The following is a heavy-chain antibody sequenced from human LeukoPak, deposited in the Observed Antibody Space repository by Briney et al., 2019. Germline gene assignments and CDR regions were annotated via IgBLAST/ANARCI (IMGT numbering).Heavy chain of an antibody. Sequence: GGSLRLSCVASGFTFSTYAMTWVRQAPGKGLEWVSSVSANYYSTYYADSVKGRFTLSRDNSKNSIYLQMNSLRAEDTAVYYCAKEPLRSAVVPAVKTHGSYYRYMDVWGKGTTVTVSS. J-gene: IGHJ6*03. CDR2: VSANYYST. CDR1: GFTFSTYA. D-gene: IGHD2-2*01. V-gene: IGHV3-23*01. CDR3: AKEPLRSAVVPAVKTHGSYYRYMDV.